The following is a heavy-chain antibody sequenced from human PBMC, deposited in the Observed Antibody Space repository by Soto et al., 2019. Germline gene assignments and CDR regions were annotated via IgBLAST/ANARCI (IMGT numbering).Heavy chain of an antibody. Sequence: SETLSLTCNVSGGSISNSNYYWSWIRQPPGKGLEWIGSIYYSGSTYYNPSLKSRVTISVDTSKNQFSLKLNSVTAADTAVYYCASRHSSPYFDYWGQGTLVTVSS. J-gene: IGHJ4*02. CDR2: IYYSGST. D-gene: IGHD6-13*01. CDR3: ASRHSSPYFDY. CDR1: GGSISNSNYY. V-gene: IGHV4-30-4*01.